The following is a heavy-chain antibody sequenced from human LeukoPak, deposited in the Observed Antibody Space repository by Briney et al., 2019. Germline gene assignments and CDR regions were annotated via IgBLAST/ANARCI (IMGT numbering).Heavy chain of an antibody. D-gene: IGHD3-10*01. V-gene: IGHV3-33*01. CDR1: GFTFSSYG. CDR2: IWYDGSNK. CDR3: ARGPNYYGSGIPDAFDI. Sequence: GGSLRLSCAAFGFTFSSYGMHWVRQAPGKGLEWVAVIWYDGSNKYYADSVKGRFTISRDNSKNTLYLQMNSLRAEDTAVYYCARGPNYYGSGIPDAFDIWGQGTMVTVSS. J-gene: IGHJ3*02.